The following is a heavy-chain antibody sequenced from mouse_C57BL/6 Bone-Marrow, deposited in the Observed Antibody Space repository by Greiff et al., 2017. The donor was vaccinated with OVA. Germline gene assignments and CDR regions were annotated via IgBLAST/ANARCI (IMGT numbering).Heavy chain of an antibody. CDR2: IYPGNSDT. Sequence: DVQLQESGTVLARPGASVKMSCKTSGYTFTSYWMHWVKQRPGQGLEWIGAIYPGNSDTSYNQKFKGKAKLTAVTSASTAYMELSSLTNEDSAVYYCTRDYGSSYYYFDYWGQGTTLTVSS. CDR1: GYTFTSYW. CDR3: TRDYGSSYYYFDY. D-gene: IGHD1-1*01. J-gene: IGHJ2*01. V-gene: IGHV1-5*01.